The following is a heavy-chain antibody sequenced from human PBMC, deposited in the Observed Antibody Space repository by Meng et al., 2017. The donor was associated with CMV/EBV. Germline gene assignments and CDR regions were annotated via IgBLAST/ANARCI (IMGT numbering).Heavy chain of an antibody. CDR1: GFTFSSYS. CDR2: ISSSSSYI. J-gene: IGHJ6*02. Sequence: SLKLSCAASGFTFSSYSMNWVRQAPGQGLESVSSISSSSSYIYYADSVKGRFTISRDNAKNSLYLQMNSLRAEDTAVYYCARDKVNGLWELLSYYYGMDVWGQGTTVTVSS. CDR3: ARDKVNGLWELLSYYYGMDV. V-gene: IGHV3-21*01. D-gene: IGHD1-26*01.